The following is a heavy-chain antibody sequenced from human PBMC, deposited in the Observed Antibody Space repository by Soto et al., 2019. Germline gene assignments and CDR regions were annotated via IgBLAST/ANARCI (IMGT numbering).Heavy chain of an antibody. CDR2: IYSGGST. CDR3: ARGPSIAARPSFYYYVMDV. V-gene: IGHV3-53*01. J-gene: IGHJ6*02. CDR1: GFTVSSNY. D-gene: IGHD6-6*01. Sequence: GGSLRLSCAASGFTVSSNYMSWVRQAPGKGLEWVSVIYSGGSTYYADSVKGRFTISRDNSKNTLYLQMNSLRAEDTAVYYCARGPSIAARPSFYYYVMDVWGQGTTVTVSS.